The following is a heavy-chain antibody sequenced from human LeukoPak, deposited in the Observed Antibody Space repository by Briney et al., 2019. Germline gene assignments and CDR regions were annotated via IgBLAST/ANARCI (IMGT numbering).Heavy chain of an antibody. CDR3: ARDRRGAVAGSYYYDY. D-gene: IGHD6-19*01. Sequence: SETLSLTCTVSGGSISSYYWSWIRQPPGKGLEWIGYIYYSGSTNYNPSPKSRVTISVDTSKNQFSLKLSSVTAADTAVYYCARDRRGAVAGSYYYDYWGQGTLVTVSS. V-gene: IGHV4-59*01. CDR2: IYYSGST. CDR1: GGSISSYY. J-gene: IGHJ4*02.